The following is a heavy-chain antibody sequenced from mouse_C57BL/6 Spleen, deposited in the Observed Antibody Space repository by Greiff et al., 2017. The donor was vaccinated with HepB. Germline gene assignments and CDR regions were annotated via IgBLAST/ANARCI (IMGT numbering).Heavy chain of an antibody. V-gene: IGHV1-52*01. CDR2: IDPSDSET. CDR1: GYTFTSYW. J-gene: IGHJ3*01. Sequence: VQLQQSGAELVRPGSSVKLSCKASGYTFTSYWMHWVKQRPIQGLEWIGNIDPSDSETHYNQKFKDKATLTVDKSSSTANMQLSSLTSEDSAVYYCARGGRSSGYWFAYWGQGTLVTVSA. D-gene: IGHD3-2*02. CDR3: ARGGRSSGYWFAY.